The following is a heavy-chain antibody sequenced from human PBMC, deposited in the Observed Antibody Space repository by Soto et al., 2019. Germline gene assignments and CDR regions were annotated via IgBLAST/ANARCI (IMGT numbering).Heavy chain of an antibody. CDR2: VYDSGST. CDR1: GASVINDY. V-gene: IGHV4-59*02. D-gene: IGHD1-26*01. CDR3: VRQVGATGSYSDAV. J-gene: IGHJ3*01. Sequence: TLSLTCTVTGASVINDYWNWIRQPPGKGLEWIGFVYDSGSTSYNSSLKSRLTISVDTSKNQFSLKLSSVTAADTAVYYCVRQVGATGSYSDAVWGQGT.